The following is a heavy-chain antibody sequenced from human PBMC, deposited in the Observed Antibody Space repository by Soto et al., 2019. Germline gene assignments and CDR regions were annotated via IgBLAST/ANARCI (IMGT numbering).Heavy chain of an antibody. CDR2: ISTYNGNT. CDR1: GYTFTNFG. D-gene: IGHD3-9*01. V-gene: IGHV1-18*01. Sequence: GASVKVSCKGSGYTFTNFGISWVRQAPGQGLEWMGWISTYNGNTNSAQKVKGRVTLTIDTSMNTGYMELRGLRSDDTAVYYCARVYDNWYYFDYWGQGTLVTVSS. J-gene: IGHJ4*02. CDR3: ARVYDNWYYFDY.